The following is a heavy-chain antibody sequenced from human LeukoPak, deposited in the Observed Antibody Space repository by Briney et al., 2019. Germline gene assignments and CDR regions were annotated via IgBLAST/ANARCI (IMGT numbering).Heavy chain of an antibody. V-gene: IGHV3-11*01. CDR1: GFTFSDYY. J-gene: IGHJ4*02. CDR3: AKCLGVVVITHDY. CDR2: ISSSGSTI. Sequence: PGGSLRLSCAASGFTFSDYYMSWIRQAPGKGLEWVSYISSSGSTIYYADSVKGRFTISRDNAKNSLYLQMNSLRAEDTAVYYCAKCLGVVVITHDYWGQGTLVTVSS. D-gene: IGHD3-22*01.